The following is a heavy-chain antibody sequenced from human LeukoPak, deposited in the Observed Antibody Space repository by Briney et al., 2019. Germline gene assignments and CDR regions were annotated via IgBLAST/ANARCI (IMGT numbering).Heavy chain of an antibody. V-gene: IGHV4-59*01. D-gene: IGHD6-13*01. CDR3: ARAAGTGGDY. Sequence: SETLSLTCTVSGGSISSYYWSWIRQPPGKGLEWIGYIYYSGSTNYNPSLKSRVTISVDTSKNQFSLKLSSVTAADTAVYYCARAAGTGGDYWGQGTLVTVSS. CDR1: GGSISSYY. CDR2: IYYSGST. J-gene: IGHJ4*02.